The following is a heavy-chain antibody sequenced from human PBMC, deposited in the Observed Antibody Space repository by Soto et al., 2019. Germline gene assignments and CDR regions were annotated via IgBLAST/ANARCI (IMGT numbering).Heavy chain of an antibody. CDR2: IYYTGYT. CDR1: GGSISSGEYY. Sequence: QVQLQESGPGLVKPSQTLSLICTVSGGSISSGEYYWSWVRQSPGKGLESIGYIYYTGYTYDNPPRKSRVTIAADTAKNQFARKLSSVTAADTAVYYCARDCTSTSCDDYDYYTMDVWGQGTTGTVSS. CDR3: ARDCTSTSCDDYDYYTMDV. J-gene: IGHJ6*02. V-gene: IGHV4-30-4*01. D-gene: IGHD2-2*01.